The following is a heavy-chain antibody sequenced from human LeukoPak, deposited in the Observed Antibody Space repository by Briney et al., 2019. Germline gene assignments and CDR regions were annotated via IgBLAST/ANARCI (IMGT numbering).Heavy chain of an antibody. CDR2: IYHSGST. CDR1: GYSISSGYY. D-gene: IGHD5-12*01. V-gene: IGHV4-38-2*01. CDR3: ARCYDYARWEVIVDY. Sequence: SETLSLTCAVSGYSISSGYYWGWIRPPPGKGLEWIGNIYHSGSTYYNPSLKSRVTISVDTSKNQFSLKLSSVTAADTAVYYCARCYDYARWEVIVDYWGQGTLVTVSS. J-gene: IGHJ4*02.